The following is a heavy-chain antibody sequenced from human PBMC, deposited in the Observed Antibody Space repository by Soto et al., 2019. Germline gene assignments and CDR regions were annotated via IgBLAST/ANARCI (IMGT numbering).Heavy chain of an antibody. V-gene: IGHV6-1*01. CDR3: ARLIGDSWLDS. J-gene: IGHJ5*01. CDR1: GDSVSTNSAT. Sequence: SQTLSLTCAISGDSVSTNSATWAWIRHSPSRGLEWLGRTYYRSKWYTDYAVSVKGRITINPDTSNNHLSLQLDSVTPDDTAVYYCARLIGDSWLDSWGQGTLVTVSS. CDR2: TYYRSKWYT. D-gene: IGHD2-8*01.